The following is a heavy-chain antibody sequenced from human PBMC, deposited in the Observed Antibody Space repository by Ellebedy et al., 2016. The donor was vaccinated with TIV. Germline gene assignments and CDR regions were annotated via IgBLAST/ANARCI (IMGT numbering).Heavy chain of an antibody. Sequence: AASVTVSCKASGGTFSSYSINWVRQAPGQGLEWMGRIIPILDITNYAQNFQGRVTITADKSTSTAYMELSSLRSEDTAVYYCARAPPPRGDRSADAFDIWGQGTMVTVSS. CDR3: ARAPPPRGDRSADAFDI. V-gene: IGHV1-69*04. J-gene: IGHJ3*02. CDR1: GGTFSSYS. CDR2: IIPILDIT. D-gene: IGHD7-27*01.